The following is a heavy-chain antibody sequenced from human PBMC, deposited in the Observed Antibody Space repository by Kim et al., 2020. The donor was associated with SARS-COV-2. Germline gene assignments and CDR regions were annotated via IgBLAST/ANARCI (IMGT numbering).Heavy chain of an antibody. Sequence: SETLSLTCAVSGGSISSSNWWSWVRQPPGKGLEWIGEIYHSGSTNYNPSLKSRVTISVDKSKNQFSLKLSSVTAADTAVYYCAGGGGQQLVQGYFQHWGQGTLVTVSS. D-gene: IGHD6-13*01. CDR1: GGSISSSNW. V-gene: IGHV4-4*02. CDR3: AGGGGQQLVQGYFQH. CDR2: IYHSGST. J-gene: IGHJ1*01.